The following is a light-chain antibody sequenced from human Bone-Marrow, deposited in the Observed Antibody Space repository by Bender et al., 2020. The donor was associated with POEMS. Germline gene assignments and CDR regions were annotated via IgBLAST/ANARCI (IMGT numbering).Light chain of an antibody. CDR2: VNSDGSH. V-gene: IGLV4-69*02. CDR1: SGHTTYA. J-gene: IGLJ3*02. Sequence: QLVLTQSPSASASLGASVKLTCTLSSGHTTYAIAWHQQQPGKGPRYLMKVNSDGSHFKGDGIPDRFSGSSSGAERYLIISSLQSEDEADYYCQTWGTGTWVFGGGTKLTVL. CDR3: QTWGTGTWV.